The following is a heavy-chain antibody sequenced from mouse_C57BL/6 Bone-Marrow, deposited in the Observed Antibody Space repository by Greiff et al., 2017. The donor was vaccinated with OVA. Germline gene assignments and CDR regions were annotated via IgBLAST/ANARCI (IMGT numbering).Heavy chain of an antibody. D-gene: IGHD2-3*01. J-gene: IGHJ3*01. Sequence: EVKLVESGPGMVKPSQSLSLTCTVTGYSITSGYDWHWIRHFPGNKLEWMGYISYSGSTNYNPSLKSRISITHDTSKNHFFLKLNSVTTEDTATYDCARGDDGYFPWFAYWGQGTLVTVSA. CDR1: GYSITSGYD. CDR2: ISYSGST. CDR3: ARGDDGYFPWFAY. V-gene: IGHV3-1*01.